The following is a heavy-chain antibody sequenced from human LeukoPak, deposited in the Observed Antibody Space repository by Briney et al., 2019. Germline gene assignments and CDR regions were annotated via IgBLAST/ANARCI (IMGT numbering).Heavy chain of an antibody. CDR3: ARQYEDWFDP. J-gene: IGHJ5*02. CDR1: GGSISSDY. Sequence: SETLSLTCTVSGGSISSDYWSWIRQPPGKGLEWIGYIYYSGSTNYNPSLKSRVTISVDTSKNQFSLKLSSVTAADTAVYYCARQYEDWFDPWGQGTLVTVSS. V-gene: IGHV4-59*01. CDR2: IYYSGST. D-gene: IGHD2-8*01.